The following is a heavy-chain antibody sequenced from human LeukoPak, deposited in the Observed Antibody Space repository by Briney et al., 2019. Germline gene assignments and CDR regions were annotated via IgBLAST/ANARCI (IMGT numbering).Heavy chain of an antibody. D-gene: IGHD2-8*01. J-gene: IGHJ6*03. V-gene: IGHV3-20*04. CDR3: ARAPGVNYYYYMDV. Sequence: GGSLRLSCATSGFSFDDYGMRWVRQAPGKGLEWVFGIKWNGGSTGYADSVKGRFTISRDNAKNSLFLQMNSLRAEDTALYYCARAPGVNYYYYMDVWGKGTTVTVSS. CDR1: GFSFDDYG. CDR2: IKWNGGST.